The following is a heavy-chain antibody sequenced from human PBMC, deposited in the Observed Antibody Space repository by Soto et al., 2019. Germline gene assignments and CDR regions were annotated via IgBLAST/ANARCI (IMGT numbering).Heavy chain of an antibody. J-gene: IGHJ6*02. V-gene: IGHV5-51*01. Sequence: GESLKISCKGSGYSFTSYWIGWVRQMPGKGLEWMGIIYPGDSDTRYSPSFQGQVTISADKSISTAYLQWSSLKASDTAMYYCAREMRSGAVPAEHYYYYYGMDVWGQGTTVTAP. D-gene: IGHD2-2*01. CDR2: IYPGDSDT. CDR3: AREMRSGAVPAEHYYYYYGMDV. CDR1: GYSFTSYW.